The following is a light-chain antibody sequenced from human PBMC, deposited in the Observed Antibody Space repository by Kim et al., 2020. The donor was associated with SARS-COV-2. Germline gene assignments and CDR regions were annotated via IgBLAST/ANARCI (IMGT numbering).Light chain of an antibody. V-gene: IGLV2-14*03. J-gene: IGLJ3*02. Sequence: QSALTQPASVSGSPGQSITISCTGTSSDVGARNYVSWYQQHPDKAPKLIIYAVNQRPSGVSSRFSGSKSANTASLTISGLQAEDEADYYCSSYTTISTWLFGGGTQLTVL. CDR1: SSDVGARNY. CDR3: SSYTTISTWL. CDR2: AVN.